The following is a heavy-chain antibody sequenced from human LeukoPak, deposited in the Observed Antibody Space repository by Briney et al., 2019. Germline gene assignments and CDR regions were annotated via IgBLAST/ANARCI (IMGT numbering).Heavy chain of an antibody. D-gene: IGHD4/OR15-4a*01. Sequence: GGSLRLSCAASGFTFSSYAMSWVRQAPGKGLEWGSFIYSGGSTYYADSVKGRFTISRDNPKNTLYLQMNSLRADDTAVYYCARRAGAYSHPYDYWGQGTLVTVSS. V-gene: IGHV3-53*01. J-gene: IGHJ4*02. CDR2: IYSGGST. CDR3: ARRAGAYSHPYDY. CDR1: GFTFSSYA.